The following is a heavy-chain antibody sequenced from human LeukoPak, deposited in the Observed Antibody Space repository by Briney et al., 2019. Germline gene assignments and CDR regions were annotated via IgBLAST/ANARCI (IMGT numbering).Heavy chain of an antibody. D-gene: IGHD3-22*01. CDR2: TSSDDEK. J-gene: IGHJ5*02. Sequence: VPSPTLLNPPPTLTLTCTFSGCSLGTRGAGVGWIRQPPGKALEWLTLTSSDDEKRYSPSLKSGLTITKDTSKNQVVLTMTNMDPVDTATYYCAHTRRADSSGLLAWFDPWGQGTLVTVSS. CDR1: GCSLGTRGAG. CDR3: AHTRRADSSGLLAWFDP. V-gene: IGHV2-5*02.